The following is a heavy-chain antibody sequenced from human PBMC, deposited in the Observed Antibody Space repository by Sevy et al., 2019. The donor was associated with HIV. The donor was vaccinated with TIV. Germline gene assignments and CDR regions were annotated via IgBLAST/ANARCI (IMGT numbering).Heavy chain of an antibody. V-gene: IGHV4-39*01. CDR1: GXXISSSNYY. CDR2: IYNSGTT. CDR3: ARLGSTTWYLPGX. Sequence: SETLSLTCTVSGXXISSSNYYWGWIRQPPGKGLEWIGSIYNSGTTYYNPSLESRLTLSVDTSKNQFSLKLRFVTAADTAVYYCARLGSTTWYLPGXWGQGTLVTVSS. D-gene: IGHD6-13*01. J-gene: IGHJ4*02.